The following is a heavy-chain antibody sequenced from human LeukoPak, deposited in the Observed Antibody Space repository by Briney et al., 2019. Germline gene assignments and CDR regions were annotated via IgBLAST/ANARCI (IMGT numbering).Heavy chain of an antibody. D-gene: IGHD3-9*01. CDR3: ARVIKERYFDWLLTFDY. V-gene: IGHV4-59*01. CDR1: GGSISSYY. CDR2: IYYSGST. J-gene: IGHJ4*02. Sequence: SETLSHTCTVSGGSISSYYWSWIRQPPGKGLEWIGYIYYSGSTNYNPSLKSRVTISVDTSKNQFSLKLSSVTAADTAVYYCARVIKERYFDWLLTFDYWGQGTLVTVSS.